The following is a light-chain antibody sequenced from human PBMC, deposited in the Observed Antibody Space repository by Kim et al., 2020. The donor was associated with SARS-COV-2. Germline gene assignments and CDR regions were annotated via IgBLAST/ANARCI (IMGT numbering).Light chain of an antibody. CDR2: AAS. Sequence: ASVGDRVTNTCRASQDIKNHLGWYQQKPGKAPKRLSYAASSLQSGVPSRFSDSGSGTEFTLTISSLQPEDFATYYCLQHSTFPITFGQGTRLEIK. CDR3: LQHSTFPIT. V-gene: IGKV1-17*01. J-gene: IGKJ5*01. CDR1: QDIKNH.